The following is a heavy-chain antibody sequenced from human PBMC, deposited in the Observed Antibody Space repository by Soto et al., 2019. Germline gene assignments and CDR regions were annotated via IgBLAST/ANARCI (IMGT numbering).Heavy chain of an antibody. J-gene: IGHJ4*02. CDR2: IDPSDSQT. CDR3: ARQIYDSDTGPNFQYYFDS. Sequence: HGESLKISCKGSGYSFAGYWITWVRQKPGKGLEWMGRIDPSDSQTYYSPSFRGHVTISVTKSITTVFLQWSSLRASDTVMYYCARQIYDSDTGPNFQYYFDSWGQGTPVTVSS. V-gene: IGHV5-10-1*01. CDR1: GYSFAGYW. D-gene: IGHD3-22*01.